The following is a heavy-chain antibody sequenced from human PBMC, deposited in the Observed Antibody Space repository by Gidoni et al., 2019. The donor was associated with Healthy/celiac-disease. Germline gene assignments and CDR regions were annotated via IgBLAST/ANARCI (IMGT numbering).Heavy chain of an antibody. CDR1: GGTFSMYA. Sequence: QLQLLQSWAEVKKPGSSVRVSCKPSGGTFSMYAISWVRQAPGQGLEWMGGIIPIFGTANYAQKFQGRVTITADESTSTAYMELSSLRSEDTAVYYCARGLYYDSSGYDAFDIWGQGTMVTVSS. V-gene: IGHV1-69*01. J-gene: IGHJ3*02. CDR3: ARGLYYDSSGYDAFDI. D-gene: IGHD3-22*01. CDR2: IIPIFGTA.